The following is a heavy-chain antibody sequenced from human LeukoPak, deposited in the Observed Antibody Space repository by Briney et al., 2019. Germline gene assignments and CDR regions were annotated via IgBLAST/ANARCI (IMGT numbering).Heavy chain of an antibody. V-gene: IGHV4-59*13. CDR2: ILYSGST. J-gene: IGHJ4*02. CDR3: ARGPRSSDWYSVDY. D-gene: IGHD6-19*01. Sequence: ASETLSLTCTVSGGSISGYFWSWVRQPPGKGVEWIAYILYSGSTNYNPSLKSRVTISVDTSKNQFSLMLTSVTAADTAVYYCARGPRSSDWYSVDYWGRGTLVTVSS. CDR1: GGSISGYF.